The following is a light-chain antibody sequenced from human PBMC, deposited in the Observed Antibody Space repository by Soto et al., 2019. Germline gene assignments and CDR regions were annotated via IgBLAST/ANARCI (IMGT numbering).Light chain of an antibody. CDR1: QSVGNNY. CDR3: QQFVGSPRT. V-gene: IGKV3-20*01. CDR2: AAS. J-gene: IGKJ1*01. Sequence: EIVLTQSPGTLSLSPGERATLSCRASQSVGNNYLAWYQQKPGQAPILLIYAASSRATGVPDRFSGSGSGTDFTLTISRLEPEDSAVYYCQQFVGSPRTFGQGTKVEI.